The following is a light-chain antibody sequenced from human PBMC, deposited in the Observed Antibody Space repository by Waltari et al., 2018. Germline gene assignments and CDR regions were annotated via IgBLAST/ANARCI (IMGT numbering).Light chain of an antibody. CDR1: QSVSSSY. CDR3: QYADTSLIT. J-gene: IGKJ5*01. Sequence: EIALTQSPGTLSLSPGERATLSCRASQSVSSSYLACYHHKPGQAPRLLIYVASNRATGIPDRFSGSGSGTDFTLTINRLEPEDFAVYYCQYADTSLITFGQGTRLEIK. V-gene: IGKV3-20*01. CDR2: VAS.